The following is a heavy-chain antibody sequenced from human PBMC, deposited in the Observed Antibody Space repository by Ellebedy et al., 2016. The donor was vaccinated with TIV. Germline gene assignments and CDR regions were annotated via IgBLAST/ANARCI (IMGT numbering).Heavy chain of an antibody. D-gene: IGHD1-26*01. V-gene: IGHV1-18*01. Sequence: AASVKVSCKASGYTFTSYGINWVRQAPGQGLEWTGWISAYNGNTNYAQNLQGRVTMTTDTSTSTAFMELRSLRSDDTAVYYCARVSGTYYKSSSSAYFDYWGQGTLVTVSS. J-gene: IGHJ4*02. CDR3: ARVSGTYYKSSSSAYFDY. CDR2: ISAYNGNT. CDR1: GYTFTSYG.